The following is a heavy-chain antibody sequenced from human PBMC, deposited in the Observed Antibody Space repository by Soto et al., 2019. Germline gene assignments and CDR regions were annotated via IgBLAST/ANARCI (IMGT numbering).Heavy chain of an antibody. V-gene: IGHV3-53*01. D-gene: IGHD6-19*01. CDR2: IYSGGST. Sequence: GGSLRLSCAASGFTVSSNYMSWVRQAPGKGLEWVSVIYSGGSTYYADSVKGRFTISRDNSKNTLYLQMNSLRAEDTAVYYCARDGIAVAGTGFGAVDIWGQGTMVTVSS. J-gene: IGHJ3*02. CDR3: ARDGIAVAGTGFGAVDI. CDR1: GFTVSSNY.